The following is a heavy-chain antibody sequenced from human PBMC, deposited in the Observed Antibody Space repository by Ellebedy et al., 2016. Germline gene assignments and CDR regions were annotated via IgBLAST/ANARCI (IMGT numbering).Heavy chain of an antibody. V-gene: IGHV3-30*03. CDR1: GFTFRTYG. Sequence: GESLKISCAASGFTFRTYGMHWVRQAPGKGLEWVAILSYDGSEKYYADSVKGRFTISRDNAQNSLYLQMNSLRADDTAVYYCARDNYYDPLDVWGQGTMVTVSS. J-gene: IGHJ3*01. CDR3: ARDNYYDPLDV. D-gene: IGHD3-22*01. CDR2: LSYDGSEK.